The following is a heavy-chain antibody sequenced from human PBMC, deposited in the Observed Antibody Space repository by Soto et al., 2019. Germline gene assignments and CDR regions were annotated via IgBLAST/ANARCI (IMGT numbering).Heavy chain of an antibody. D-gene: IGHD4-17*01. V-gene: IGHV1-69*12. CDR1: GGTFSTSS. CDR3: AWGHEYGGNSDAFDI. Sequence: QVQLVQSGAELKKPGSSVKVSCKASGGTFSTSSINWVRQAPGQGREWMGGIIPIFGTADYAQKFQGRVTLTANETTTTADMKMQSLSSEDTAVFSCAWGHEYGGNSDAFDILGQGKMIT. J-gene: IGHJ3*02. CDR2: IIPIFGTA.